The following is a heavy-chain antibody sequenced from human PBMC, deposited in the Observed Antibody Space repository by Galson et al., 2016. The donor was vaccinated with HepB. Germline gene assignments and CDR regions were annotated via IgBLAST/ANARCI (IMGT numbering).Heavy chain of an antibody. D-gene: IGHD1-26*01. CDR3: ARGSPVVGATY. Sequence: SVKVSCKASGYTFNNCGITWVRQAPGQGLEWMGWINAYNGYTNYAQKLQGRVTMTTDTSTSTAYMDVRSLRSDDTAVYYCARGSPVVGATYWGQGTLVTVSS. CDR1: GYTFNNCG. J-gene: IGHJ4*02. CDR2: INAYNGYT. V-gene: IGHV1-18*01.